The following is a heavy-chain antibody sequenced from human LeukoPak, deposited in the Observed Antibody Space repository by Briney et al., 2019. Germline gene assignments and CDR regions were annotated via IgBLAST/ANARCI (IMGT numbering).Heavy chain of an antibody. J-gene: IGHJ4*02. D-gene: IGHD5-18*01. CDR3: AREREYNYGHMLGY. V-gene: IGHV3-21*01. CDR2: ISSSSIYI. CDR1: GFTLSSYS. Sequence: GGSLRLSCAASGFTLSSYSMNWVRQAPGKGLEWVSSISSSSIYIYYADSVKGRFTISRDNAKNSLYLQMNSLRAEDTAVYYCAREREYNYGHMLGYWGQGTLVTVSS.